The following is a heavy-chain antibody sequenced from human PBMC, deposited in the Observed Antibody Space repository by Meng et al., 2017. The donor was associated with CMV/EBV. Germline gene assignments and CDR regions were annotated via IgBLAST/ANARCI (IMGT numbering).Heavy chain of an antibody. V-gene: IGHV3-23*01. CDR3: AKVLLRFLEWLSPNFDY. D-gene: IGHD3-3*01. J-gene: IGHJ4*02. Sequence: GESLKISCAASGFTFSSYAMSWGRQAPGKGLEWVSAISGRGGSTYYPASVKGRFTISRDNSKNTLYLQMNSLRAEDTAVYYCAKVLLRFLEWLSPNFDYWGQGTLVTVSS. CDR1: GFTFSSYA. CDR2: ISGRGGST.